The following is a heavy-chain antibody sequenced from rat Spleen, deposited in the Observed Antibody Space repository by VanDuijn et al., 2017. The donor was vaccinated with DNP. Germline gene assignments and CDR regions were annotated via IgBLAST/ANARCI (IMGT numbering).Heavy chain of an antibody. V-gene: IGHV3-3*01. D-gene: IGHD1-4*01. CDR3: ARWPGYNPPYAMDA. Sequence: EVQLQESGPGLVKPSQSLSLTCSVTGYSITSGYRWTWIRKFPGHKLEWMGYINSAGSIEYNPSLKGRISITSDTSKNQFFPQVNSVTTEDTATYYCARWPGYNPPYAMDAWGQGTSVTVSS. CDR1: GYSITSGYR. J-gene: IGHJ4*01. CDR2: INSAGSI.